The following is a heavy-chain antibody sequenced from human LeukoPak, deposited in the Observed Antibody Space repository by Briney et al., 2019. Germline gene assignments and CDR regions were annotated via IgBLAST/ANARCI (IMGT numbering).Heavy chain of an antibody. CDR3: ARDPGYSSSSFFDY. CDR1: GFTFSSYA. J-gene: IGHJ4*02. CDR2: ISYDGSNK. Sequence: PGRSLRLSCAASGFTFSSYAMHWVRQAPGKGLEWVAVISYDGSNKYYADSVKGRFTISRDNSKNTLYLQMNSLRAEDTAVYYCARDPGYSSSSFFDYWGQGTLVTVPS. V-gene: IGHV3-30-3*01. D-gene: IGHD6-6*01.